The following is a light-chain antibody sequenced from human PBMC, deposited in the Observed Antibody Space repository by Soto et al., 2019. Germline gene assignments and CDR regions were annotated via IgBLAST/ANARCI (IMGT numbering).Light chain of an antibody. Sequence: QSVLTQPPSVSGAPGQRVTLSCTGSSSNIGAGYDVHWYQLLPGTAPKLLIYGNNNRPSGVPDRFSGSKSGTSASLAITGLQAEDEADYYCQSYASSLSGSVFGTGTKVTVL. CDR1: SSNIGAGYD. CDR2: GNN. J-gene: IGLJ1*01. CDR3: QSYASSLSGSV. V-gene: IGLV1-40*01.